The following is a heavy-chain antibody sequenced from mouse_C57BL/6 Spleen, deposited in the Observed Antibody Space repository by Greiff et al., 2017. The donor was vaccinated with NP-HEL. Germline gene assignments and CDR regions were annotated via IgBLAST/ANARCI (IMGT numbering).Heavy chain of an antibody. CDR1: GYTFTSYW. D-gene: IGHD2-12*01. J-gene: IGHJ4*01. CDR3: ARERYRAMDY. V-gene: IGHV1-59*01. CDR2: IDPSDSYT. Sequence: QVQLQQPGAELVRPGTSVKLSCKASGYTFTSYWMHWVKQRPGQGLEWIGVIDPSDSYTNYNQKFKGKATLTVDTSSSTAYMQLSSLTSEDSAVYYCARERYRAMDYWGQGTSVTVSS.